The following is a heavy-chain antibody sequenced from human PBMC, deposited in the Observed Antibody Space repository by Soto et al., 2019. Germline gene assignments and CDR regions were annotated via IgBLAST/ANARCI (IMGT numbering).Heavy chain of an antibody. CDR2: IYYSGST. CDR3: ARVNDEEDDVYYYMDV. V-gene: IGHV4-59*01. D-gene: IGHD1-1*01. CDR1: GGSISSYY. J-gene: IGHJ6*03. Sequence: SETLSLTCTVSGGSISSYYWSWIRQPPGKGLEWIGYIYYSGSTNYNPSLKSRVTISVDTSKNQFSLKLSSVTAADTAVYYCARVNDEEDDVYYYMDVWGKGTTVTVSS.